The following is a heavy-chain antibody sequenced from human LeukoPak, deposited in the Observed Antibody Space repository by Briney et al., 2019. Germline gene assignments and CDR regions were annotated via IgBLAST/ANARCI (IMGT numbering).Heavy chain of an antibody. CDR1: GGSISTSY. V-gene: IGHV4-59*08. J-gene: IGHJ4*02. D-gene: IGHD3-22*01. CDR3: ARHFPQYYDSSGYYWDS. CDR2: IFFSGST. Sequence: PSETLSLTCTVSGGSISTSYWSWIRQPPGKALEWIGYIFFSGSTSYNPSLKSRVTISLDTPKNQFSLKLSSVTAADTAVYYCARHFPQYYDSSGYYWDSWGQGTLVTVSS.